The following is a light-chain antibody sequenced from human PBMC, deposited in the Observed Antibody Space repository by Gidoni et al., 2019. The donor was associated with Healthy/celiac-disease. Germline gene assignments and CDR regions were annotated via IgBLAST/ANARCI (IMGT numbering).Light chain of an antibody. CDR1: QGISSA. J-gene: IGKJ4*01. CDR3: QQFNSYPLT. V-gene: IGKV1-13*02. CDR2: DAS. Sequence: AIQLTQSPSSLSASVGDRVTITCRASQGISSALAWYQQKPGKAPTLLIYDASSLESGVTSRFSGSGSGTDFTLTISSLQPEDFATYYCQQFNSYPLTCGGGTKVEIK.